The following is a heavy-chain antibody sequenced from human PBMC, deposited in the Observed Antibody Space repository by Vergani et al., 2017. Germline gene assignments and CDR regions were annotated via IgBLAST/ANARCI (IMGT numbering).Heavy chain of an antibody. CDR2: IHPSGGST. CDR1: GYTFTSYY. D-gene: IGHD6-19*01. Sequence: QVQLVQSGAEVKKPGASVKVSCKASGYTFTSYYMHWVRQAPGQGLEWMGIIHPSGGSTSYAQKFQGRVTMTMDTSTSTVYMELSSLRSEDTAVYYCARDESSGWRYWGQGTLVTVSA. J-gene: IGHJ4*02. V-gene: IGHV1-46*01. CDR3: ARDESSGWRY.